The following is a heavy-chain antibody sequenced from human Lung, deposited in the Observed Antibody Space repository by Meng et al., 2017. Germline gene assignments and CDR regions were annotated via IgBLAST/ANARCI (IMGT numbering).Heavy chain of an antibody. CDR3: ARDEDISAAGKLFGDY. D-gene: IGHD6-25*01. CDR2: INPTSGDT. CDR1: GYHCHSYL. V-gene: IGHV1-2*06. J-gene: IGHJ4*02. Sequence: GEDGTSAGAYGKACLNPSGYHCHSYLLPRGGSAPGQGLEWMGRINPTSGDTHYAQKFTARVTMPGDTSISTAYMELGGLRSDDTAMYYCARDEDISAAGKLFGDYWGQGTLVTVSS.